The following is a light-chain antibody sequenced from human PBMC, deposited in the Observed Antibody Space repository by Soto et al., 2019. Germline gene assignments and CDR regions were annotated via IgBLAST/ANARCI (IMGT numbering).Light chain of an antibody. V-gene: IGKV1-5*03. J-gene: IGKJ1*01. CDR1: QSISNW. CDR3: QQYNICPWP. CDR2: EAS. Sequence: DIQITQSLVTVSASIGDRVTXTCRAIQSISNWLAWYQQKPGKTPKLLIYEASNLESGVPSRFSGSGSGTEFTLTISSPQPDDFATYYCQQYNICPWPFAQRTKVDIK.